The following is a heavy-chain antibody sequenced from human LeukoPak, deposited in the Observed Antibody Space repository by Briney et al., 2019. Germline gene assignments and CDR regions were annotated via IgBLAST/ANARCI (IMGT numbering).Heavy chain of an antibody. Sequence: GGSLRLSCAASGFTFSNFAMTWVRQAPGKGLEWVSRISGSGGSAYYADSVKGRFTISRDNSKNTLFLQMNSLRAEDTAVYYCAKLRYYDSSGYYFDYWGQETLVTVSS. CDR2: ISGSGGSA. D-gene: IGHD3-22*01. V-gene: IGHV3-23*01. CDR3: AKLRYYDSSGYYFDY. CDR1: GFTFSNFA. J-gene: IGHJ4*02.